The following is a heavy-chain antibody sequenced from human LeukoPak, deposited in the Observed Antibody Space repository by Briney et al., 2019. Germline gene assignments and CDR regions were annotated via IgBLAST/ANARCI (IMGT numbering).Heavy chain of an antibody. D-gene: IGHD2-21*02. Sequence: PSETLSLTCTVSDYSISSGYYWGWIRQSPGKGLEWIGTIYHSGSAYYNPSLKSRVTISVDTSKNQFSLRLTSVTAADTAVYYCAKGKGPYCDGDCSGRIFENWGQGTLVTVSS. V-gene: IGHV4-38-2*02. CDR1: DYSISSGYY. CDR2: IYHSGSA. CDR3: AKGKGPYCDGDCSGRIFEN. J-gene: IGHJ4*02.